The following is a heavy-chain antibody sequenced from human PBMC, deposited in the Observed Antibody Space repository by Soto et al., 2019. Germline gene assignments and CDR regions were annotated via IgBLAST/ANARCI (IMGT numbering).Heavy chain of an antibody. CDR1: GFTFSSYS. Sequence: AGGSLRLSCAASGFTFSSYSMNWVRQAPGKGLEWVSSISSSSSYIYYADSVKGRFTISRDNAKNSLYLQMNSLRAEDTAVYYCARGPGYCSGGSCYRYFQHWAQGTLVTVSS. J-gene: IGHJ1*01. D-gene: IGHD2-15*01. CDR2: ISSSSSYI. CDR3: ARGPGYCSGGSCYRYFQH. V-gene: IGHV3-21*01.